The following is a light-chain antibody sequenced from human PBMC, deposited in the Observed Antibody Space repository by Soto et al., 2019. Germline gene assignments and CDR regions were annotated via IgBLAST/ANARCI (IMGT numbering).Light chain of an antibody. CDR3: QQYNSYPWT. J-gene: IGKJ1*01. CDR1: QSISSW. V-gene: IGKV1-5*01. Sequence: DNRMTQFPCTLSVFVVDRVTIPSLASQSISSWLAWYQQKPGKAPKLLIYDASSLESGVPSRFSGSGSGTEFTLTITSLQPDDFATYYCQQYNSYPWTFGQGTKVDIK. CDR2: DAS.